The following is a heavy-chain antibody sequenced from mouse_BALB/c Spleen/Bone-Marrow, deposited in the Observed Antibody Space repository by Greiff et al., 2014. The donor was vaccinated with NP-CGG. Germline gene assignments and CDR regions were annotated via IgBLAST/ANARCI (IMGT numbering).Heavy chain of an antibody. Sequence: VKLVESGPGLVAPSQNLSITCTVSGFSLTNYGVHWIRQPPGKGLEWLGIIWAGGSTNYNSALMSRLSISKDNSKSQVFFKMNSLQTDDTAIYYCATYDYDGRFDYWGQGTTLTVS. V-gene: IGHV2-9*02. D-gene: IGHD2-4*01. J-gene: IGHJ2*01. CDR2: IWAGGST. CDR1: GFSLTNYG. CDR3: ATYDYDGRFDY.